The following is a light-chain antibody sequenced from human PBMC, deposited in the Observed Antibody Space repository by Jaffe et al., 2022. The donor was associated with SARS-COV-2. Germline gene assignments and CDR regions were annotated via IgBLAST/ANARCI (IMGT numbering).Light chain of an antibody. J-gene: IGLJ2*01. Sequence: QSALTQPPSASGSPGQSVTISCTGTSSDVGAYNYVSWYQQHPGKAPKLMISEVSKRPSGVPDRFSGSKSGNTASLTVSGLQAEDEADYYCSSYAGSNNLPSVVFGGGTKLTVL. CDR2: EVS. V-gene: IGLV2-8*01. CDR3: SSYAGSNNLPSVV. CDR1: SSDVGAYNY.